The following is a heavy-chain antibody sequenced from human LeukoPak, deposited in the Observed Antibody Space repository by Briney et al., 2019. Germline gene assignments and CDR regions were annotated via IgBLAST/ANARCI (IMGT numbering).Heavy chain of an antibody. J-gene: IGHJ3*02. V-gene: IGHV3-9*01. D-gene: IGHD3-22*01. CDR2: ISWNSGSI. CDR1: GFTFDDYA. Sequence: GGSLRLSCAASGFTFDDYAMHWVRQAPGKGLEWVSGISWNSGSIGYADSVKGRFTISRDNAKNSLYLQMNSLRAEDTAVYYCARSYDSSGYPDAFDIWGQGTMVTVSS. CDR3: ARSYDSSGYPDAFDI.